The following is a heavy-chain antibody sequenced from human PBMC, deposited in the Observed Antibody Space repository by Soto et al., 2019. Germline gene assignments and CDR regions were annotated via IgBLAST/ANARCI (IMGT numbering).Heavy chain of an antibody. V-gene: IGHV4-30-4*01. CDR2: IYYSGRT. CDR1: GGSISSGDYY. D-gene: IGHD2-2*01. CDR3: ARGQTSPHGMDV. Sequence: QVQLQESGPGLVKPSQTLSLTCTVSGGSISSGDYYWNWIRQPPGKGLEWIGNIYYSGRTYYNPSLTSRVIISVDTSRNQFSLKVTSATAADTAVYYCARGQTSPHGMDVWGQGTTVTVSS. J-gene: IGHJ6*02.